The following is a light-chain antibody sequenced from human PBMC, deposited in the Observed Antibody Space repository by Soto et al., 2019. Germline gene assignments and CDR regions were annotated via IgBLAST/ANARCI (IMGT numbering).Light chain of an antibody. CDR3: LQHKNYPYT. Sequence: DVQMTQSPSAMSASVGDRVTITCRASQDISRFVAWFQQKPGKAPERLIYDTSSLQPGVPSRFSGSGSGTEFTLAISGLQPEDFATYYCLQHKNYPYTFGQGTKLEIK. V-gene: IGKV1-17*03. CDR2: DTS. J-gene: IGKJ2*01. CDR1: QDISRF.